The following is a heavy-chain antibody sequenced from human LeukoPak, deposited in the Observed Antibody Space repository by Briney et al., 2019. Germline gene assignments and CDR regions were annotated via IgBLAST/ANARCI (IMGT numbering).Heavy chain of an antibody. V-gene: IGHV3-21*01. CDR3: VTDGADYYDSTGYPIYFDY. D-gene: IGHD3-22*01. CDR2: ISSSSSHI. Sequence: PGGSLRLSCAASGFNFSSYSMNWVRQAPGKGLEWVSSISSSSSHIYYADSVKGRFTISRDNAKNSLYLQMNSLRAEDTAVYYCVTDGADYYDSTGYPIYFDYWGQGTLVTVSS. J-gene: IGHJ4*02. CDR1: GFNFSSYS.